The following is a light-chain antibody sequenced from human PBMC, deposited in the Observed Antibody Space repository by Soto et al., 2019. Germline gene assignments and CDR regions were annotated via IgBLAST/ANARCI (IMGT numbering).Light chain of an antibody. J-gene: IGKJ1*01. CDR2: GAS. V-gene: IGKV3-20*01. CDR3: QQYGSSGT. Sequence: EIVFTQSPGTLSLSPGERATLSCRASQSVCSSYLAWYQQKPGQAPRLLIYGASNRATGIPDRFSGSGSGTDFTLTISRLEPEDFAVYYCQQYGSSGTFGQGTKVDIK. CDR1: QSVCSSY.